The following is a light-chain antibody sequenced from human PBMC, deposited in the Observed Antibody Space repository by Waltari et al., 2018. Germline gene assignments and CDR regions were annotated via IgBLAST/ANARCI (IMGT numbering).Light chain of an antibody. J-gene: IGKJ1*01. Sequence: SCRASQRVRRTLDWYQQKPGQAPRLLIYEASSRATGVPDRFSGSGFGTDFSLTISRLEPEDFAVYYCQKYGTLPATFGQGTKVEIK. CDR3: QKYGTLPAT. V-gene: IGKV3-20*01. CDR2: EAS. CDR1: QRVRRT.